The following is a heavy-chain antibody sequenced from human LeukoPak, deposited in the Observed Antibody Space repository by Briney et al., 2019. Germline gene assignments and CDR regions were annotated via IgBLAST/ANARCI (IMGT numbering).Heavy chain of an antibody. J-gene: IGHJ5*02. Sequence: GGSLRLSCAASGFTFSNYAMSWVRQAPGKGLEWVSAISGGGLSTYYADSVRGRFTISRGNSKNTLYLQMNSLRAEDTAVYYCEKTATVTTSWFDPWSQGTLVTVSS. CDR1: GFTFSNYA. D-gene: IGHD4-17*01. V-gene: IGHV3-23*01. CDR3: EKTATVTTSWFDP. CDR2: ISGGGLST.